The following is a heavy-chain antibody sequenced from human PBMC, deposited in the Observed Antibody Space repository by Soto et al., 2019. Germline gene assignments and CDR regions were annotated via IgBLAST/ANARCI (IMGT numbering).Heavy chain of an antibody. CDR2: IIPIFTRT. Sequence: QLQLVQSGTEVKEPGSSVKVSCKASGGTFSTSSFVWVRQGPGQGLEWMGGIIPIFTRTNFAQKCQGRVTFSADESTRTTYVELRSLTSEDTAIYYCARDVVRSTAGDSWGQGTLVTVSS. CDR3: ARDVVRSTAGDS. D-gene: IGHD2-15*01. CDR1: GGTFSTSS. J-gene: IGHJ4*02. V-gene: IGHV1-69*01.